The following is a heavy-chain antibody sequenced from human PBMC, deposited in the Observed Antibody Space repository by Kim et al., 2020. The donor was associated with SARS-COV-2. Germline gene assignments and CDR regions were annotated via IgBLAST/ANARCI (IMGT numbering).Heavy chain of an antibody. V-gene: IGHV4-34*01. J-gene: IGHJ6*03. CDR3: ARGGLHRAYYYMDV. Sequence: KPSLKSRVTISVDTSKNQFSLKLSSVTAADTAVYYCARGGLHRAYYYMDVWGKGTTVTVSS.